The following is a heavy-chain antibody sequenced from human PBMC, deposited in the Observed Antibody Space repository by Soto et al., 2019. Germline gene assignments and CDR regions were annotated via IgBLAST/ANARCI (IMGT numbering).Heavy chain of an antibody. CDR1: GGTFSSYT. V-gene: IGHV1-69*02. J-gene: IGHJ4*02. CDR2: IIPILGIA. Sequence: XVKVSCKASGGTFSSYTISCVRQAPGQGLEWMGRIIPILGIANYAQKFQGRVTITADKSTSTAYMELRSLRSEDTAVYYCARVGPVAGTFDWGQGTLVTVSS. D-gene: IGHD6-19*01. CDR3: ARVGPVAGTFD.